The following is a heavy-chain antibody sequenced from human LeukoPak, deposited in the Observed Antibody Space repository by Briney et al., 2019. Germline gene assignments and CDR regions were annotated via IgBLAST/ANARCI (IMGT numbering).Heavy chain of an antibody. D-gene: IGHD1-1*01. V-gene: IGHV1-69*05. CDR3: ASTNWNQLDVFDI. Sequence: ASVKVSCKASGGTFSSYAISWVRQAPGQGLEWMGGIIPIFGTANYAQKFQGRVTITTDESTSTAYMELSSLRSEDTAVYYCASTNWNQLDVFDIWGQGTMVTVSS. CDR2: IIPIFGTA. J-gene: IGHJ3*02. CDR1: GGTFSSYA.